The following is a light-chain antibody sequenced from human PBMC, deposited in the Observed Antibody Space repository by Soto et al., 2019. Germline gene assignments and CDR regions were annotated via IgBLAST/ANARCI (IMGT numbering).Light chain of an antibody. V-gene: IGLV1-36*01. CDR1: SSNIGNNA. J-gene: IGLJ1*01. CDR2: YND. Sequence: QSVLTQPPSVSEAPRQRVTISCSGSSSNIGNNAVNWYQQLPGKAPKLLIYYNDLLPSGVSDRFSGSKSGTSASMAISGLQSEDEADYYCAAWDDSLNAYVFGTETKLTVL. CDR3: AAWDDSLNAYV.